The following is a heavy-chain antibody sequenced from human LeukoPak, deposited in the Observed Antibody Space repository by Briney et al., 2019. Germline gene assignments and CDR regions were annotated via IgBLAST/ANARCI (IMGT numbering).Heavy chain of an antibody. CDR3: ARGDCSGGSCYYFDY. Sequence: GGSLRLSCAASGFTFSDYYTSWIRQAPGKGLEWVSYISSSGSTIYYADSVKGRFTISRDNAKNSLYLQMNSLRAEDTAVYYCARGDCSGGSCYYFDYWGQGTLVTVSS. V-gene: IGHV3-11*01. CDR1: GFTFSDYY. CDR2: ISSSGSTI. J-gene: IGHJ4*02. D-gene: IGHD2-15*01.